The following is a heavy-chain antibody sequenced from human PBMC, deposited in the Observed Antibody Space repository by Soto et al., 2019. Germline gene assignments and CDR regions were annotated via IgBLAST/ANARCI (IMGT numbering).Heavy chain of an antibody. J-gene: IGHJ3*02. D-gene: IGHD2-2*02. V-gene: IGHV3-48*02. CDR1: GFSFSAFS. CDR3: AREGGRHCSPTRCYNAFDI. CDR2: ISSSSSTI. Sequence: PGGSLRLSCASSGFSFSAFSRNWVRQAPGKGLEWVSYISSSSSTIYYADSVQGRFTISRDNAKNSLYLQMNSLRDEDTAVYYCAREGGRHCSPTRCYNAFDIWGQGTMVPSP.